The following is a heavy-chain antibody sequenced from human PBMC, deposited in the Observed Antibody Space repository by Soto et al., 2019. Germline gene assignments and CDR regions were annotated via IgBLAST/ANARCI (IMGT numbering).Heavy chain of an antibody. V-gene: IGHV3-9*01. CDR2: IRWNSGTI. Sequence: EVQLVESGGGLIQPGMSLRLSCAASGFSFDDYAMHWVRQVPGKGLEWITGIRWNSGTIGYADSVKGRFTISRDNAKNSLYLQMNSLRAEDTALYYCARDVWSRASGPPDSWGQGTLVTVSS. CDR3: ARDVWSRASGPPDS. J-gene: IGHJ4*02. CDR1: GFSFDDYA. D-gene: IGHD3-10*01.